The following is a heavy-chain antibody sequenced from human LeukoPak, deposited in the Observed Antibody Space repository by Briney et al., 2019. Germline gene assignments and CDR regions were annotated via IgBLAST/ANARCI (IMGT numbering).Heavy chain of an antibody. D-gene: IGHD3-10*01. CDR3: ARDRYYYDSGSIIFDY. CDR2: ISSSSSYI. Sequence: GGSLRLSCAASGFTFSSYSMNWVRQAPGKGLEWASSISSSSSYIYYADSVKGRFTISRDNAKNSLYLQMNSLRAEDTAVYYCARDRYYYDSGSIIFDYWGQGTLVTVSS. J-gene: IGHJ4*02. V-gene: IGHV3-21*04. CDR1: GFTFSSYS.